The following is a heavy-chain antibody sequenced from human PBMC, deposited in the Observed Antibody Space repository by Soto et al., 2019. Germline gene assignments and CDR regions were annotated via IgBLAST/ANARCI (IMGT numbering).Heavy chain of an antibody. CDR3: AKDKSYYYGSGSSNIFDY. V-gene: IGHV3-23*01. Sequence: EVQLLESGGGLVQPGGFLRLSCAASGFTFSSYAMSWVRQAPGKGLEWVSGISGSGGSTYYADSVKGRFTISRDNSKNTLYLQMNTLGAEDTAVYYCAKDKSYYYGSGSSNIFDYWGRGTLVTVSS. D-gene: IGHD3-10*01. CDR1: GFTFSSYA. J-gene: IGHJ4*02. CDR2: ISGSGGST.